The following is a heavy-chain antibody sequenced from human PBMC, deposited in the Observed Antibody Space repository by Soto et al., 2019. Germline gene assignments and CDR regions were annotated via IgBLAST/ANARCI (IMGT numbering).Heavy chain of an antibody. CDR3: SRRAPGGFDP. CDR1: GGSFSGYY. J-gene: IGHJ5*02. Sequence: SETLSLTCAVYGGSFSGYYWSWIRQPPGKGLEWVGSLCYSGNYYRPSLKSRVTISVDTSKNQLSLNLTSVTAADTAIYYCSRRAPGGFDPWGQGTLVTVSS. V-gene: IGHV4-34*01. D-gene: IGHD3-10*01. CDR2: LCYSGN.